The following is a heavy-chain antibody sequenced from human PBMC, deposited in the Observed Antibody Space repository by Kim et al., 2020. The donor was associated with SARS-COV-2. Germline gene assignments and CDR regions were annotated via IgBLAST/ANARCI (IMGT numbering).Heavy chain of an antibody. V-gene: IGHV4-30-4*01. D-gene: IGHD2-21*02. CDR1: GGSISSGDYY. CDR2: IYYSGST. J-gene: IGHJ5*02. CDR3: AREANCGGDFFCFDP. Sequence: SETLSLTCTVSGGSISSGDYYWSWIRQPPGKGLEWIGYIYYSGSTYYNPSLKSRVTISVDTSKNQFSLKLSSVTAADTAVYYCAREANCGGDFFCFDPWGQGTLVTVSS.